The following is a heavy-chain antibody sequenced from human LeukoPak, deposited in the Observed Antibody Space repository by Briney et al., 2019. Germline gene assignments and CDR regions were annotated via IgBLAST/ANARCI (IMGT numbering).Heavy chain of an antibody. J-gene: IGHJ5*02. CDR2: IIPIFGTA. D-gene: IGHD2-15*01. Sequence: GASVKVSCKASGGTFSSYAISWVRQAPGQGLEWMGGIIPIFGTANYAQKFQGRVTITADKSTSTAYMELRSLRSDDTAVYYCAREGCSGGSCYPSPPFDPWGQGTLVTVSS. CDR1: GGTFSSYA. CDR3: AREGCSGGSCYPSPPFDP. V-gene: IGHV1-69*06.